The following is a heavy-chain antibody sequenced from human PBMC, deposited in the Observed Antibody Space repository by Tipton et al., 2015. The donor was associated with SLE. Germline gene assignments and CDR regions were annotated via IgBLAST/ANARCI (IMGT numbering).Heavy chain of an antibody. CDR2: IWFDGTDK. V-gene: IGHV3-33*01. J-gene: IGHJ3*01. Sequence: SLRLSCAASGFTFSSYGMHWVRQGPGKGLEWVAIIWFDGTDKLYTDSVKGRFTISRDNSKSTLYLQMNSLRAEDTAVYYCARDPSYGAYDVWGQGTGVLVSS. CDR3: ARDPSYGAYDV. D-gene: IGHD3-16*01. CDR1: GFTFSSYG.